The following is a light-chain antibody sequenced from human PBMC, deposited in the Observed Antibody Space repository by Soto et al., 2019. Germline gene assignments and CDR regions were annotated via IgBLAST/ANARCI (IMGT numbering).Light chain of an antibody. CDR3: SSYADSNSYV. Sequence: QSALTQPPSASGSPGQSVTISCTGTSSDVGGYNYVYWYQQQPGKAPKLMIYEVTKRPSGVPDRFSGSKSGNTASLTVSGLQAEDEADYYCSSYADSNSYVFGTGTKLTVL. V-gene: IGLV2-8*01. CDR2: EVT. J-gene: IGLJ1*01. CDR1: SSDVGGYNY.